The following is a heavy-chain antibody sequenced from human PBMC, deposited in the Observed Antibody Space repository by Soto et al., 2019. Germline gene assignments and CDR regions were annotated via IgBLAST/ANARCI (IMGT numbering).Heavy chain of an antibody. CDR3: ARYCSSTSCYLDYYYYMDV. D-gene: IGHD2-2*01. V-gene: IGHV3-21*01. Sequence: EVQLVESGGGLVKPGGSLRLSCAASGFTFSSYSMNWVRQAPGKGLEWVSSISSSSSYIYYADSVKGRFTISRDNAKNSLYLQMNSLRAEDTDVYYCARYCSSTSCYLDYYYYMDVWGKGTTVTVSS. CDR1: GFTFSSYS. CDR2: ISSSSSYI. J-gene: IGHJ6*03.